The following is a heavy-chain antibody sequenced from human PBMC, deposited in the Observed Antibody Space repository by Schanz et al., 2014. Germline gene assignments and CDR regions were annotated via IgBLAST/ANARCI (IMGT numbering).Heavy chain of an antibody. V-gene: IGHV1-46*02. J-gene: IGHJ4*02. Sequence: QVQLVQSAPEVKKPGASVKVSCQASGYTLKDHAMHWVRQAPGQGLEWMGIINPSGGSTSYAQKFQGRVTMTRDTSTSTVYMELSSLRSEDTAVYYCARDGEAAAGCDSWGQGTLVTVSS. CDR1: GYTLKDHA. CDR2: INPSGGST. CDR3: ARDGEAAAGCDS. D-gene: IGHD6-13*01.